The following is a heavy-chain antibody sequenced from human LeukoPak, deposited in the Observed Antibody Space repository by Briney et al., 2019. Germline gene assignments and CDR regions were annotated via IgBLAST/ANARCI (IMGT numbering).Heavy chain of an antibody. J-gene: IGHJ4*02. V-gene: IGHV3-15*01. D-gene: IGHD1-26*01. CDR3: TTENGWELRFFDY. CDR2: IKSKTDGGTT. CDR1: GFTFSNAW. Sequence: GGSLRLSCAASGFTFSNAWMSWVRQAPGKGLEWVGRIKSKTDGGTTDYAAPVKGRFTISRDDSKNTLYLQMNSLKTEDTAVYYCTTENGWELRFFDYWGQGTLVTVSS.